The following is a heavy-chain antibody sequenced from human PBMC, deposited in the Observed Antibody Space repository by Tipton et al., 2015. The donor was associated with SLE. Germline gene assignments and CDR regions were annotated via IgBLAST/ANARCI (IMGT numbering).Heavy chain of an antibody. CDR3: ARGYTPDGFEL. V-gene: IGHV4-59*01. Sequence: LRLSCTVSGGSISTFYWTWIRQPPGKGLEWIGYIFYSDNTNYNPSLKSRVTISVDTSKNQFSLELNSVTAADTAVYYCARGYTPDGFELWGPGTMVTVS. J-gene: IGHJ3*01. CDR2: IFYSDNT. D-gene: IGHD5-18*01. CDR1: GGSISTFY.